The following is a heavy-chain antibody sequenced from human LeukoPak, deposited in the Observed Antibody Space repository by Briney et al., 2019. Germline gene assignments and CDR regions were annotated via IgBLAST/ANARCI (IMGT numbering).Heavy chain of an antibody. CDR2: INPSGGST. D-gene: IGHD6-13*01. V-gene: IGHV1-46*03. CDR3: ARVRGSTNWFDP. Sequence: GASVKVSCKASGYTFTGYYMHWVRQAPGQGLEWMGVINPSGGSTSYAQKFQGRVTMTRDTSTSTVYMELSSLRSEDTAVYYCARVRGSTNWFDPWGQGTLVTVSS. J-gene: IGHJ5*02. CDR1: GYTFTGYY.